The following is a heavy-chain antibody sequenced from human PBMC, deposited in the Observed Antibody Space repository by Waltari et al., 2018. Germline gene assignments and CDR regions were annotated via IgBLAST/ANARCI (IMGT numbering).Heavy chain of an antibody. V-gene: IGHV4-59*01. CDR3: ARDRTYGSGRASYNWFDP. D-gene: IGHD3-10*01. Sequence: QVQLQESGPGLVKPSETLSLTCTVSGGSISSYYWSWIRQPPGQGLEWIGYIYYSGSTNYNPSLKSRVTISVDTSKNQFSLKLSSVTAADTAVYYCARDRTYGSGRASYNWFDPWGQGTLVTVSS. J-gene: IGHJ5*02. CDR1: GGSISSYY. CDR2: IYYSGST.